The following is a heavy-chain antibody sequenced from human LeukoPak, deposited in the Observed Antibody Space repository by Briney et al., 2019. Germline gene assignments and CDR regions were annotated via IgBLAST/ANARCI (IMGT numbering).Heavy chain of an antibody. CDR1: GYTFTGYY. J-gene: IGHJ4*02. CDR3: ARGRGCSGGSCYFS. V-gene: IGHV1-2*02. CDR2: INPNSGGT. D-gene: IGHD2-15*01. Sequence: ASVKVSCKASGYTFTGYYMHWVRQAPGRGLEWMGWINPNSGGTNYAQKFQGRVTMTRDTSISTAYMELSSLRSDDTAVYYCARGRGCSGGSCYFSWGQGTLVTVSS.